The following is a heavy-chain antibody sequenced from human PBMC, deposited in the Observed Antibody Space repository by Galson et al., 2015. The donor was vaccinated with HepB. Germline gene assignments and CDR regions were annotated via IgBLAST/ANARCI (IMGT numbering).Heavy chain of an antibody. D-gene: IGHD4-17*01. CDR1: GYSFTSYD. Sequence: SVKVSCKASGYSFTSYDIHWVRQVTGQGPEWMGWMSPKSGDTGYAQKFQGRVTMSRDTSMRTAFMEMRSLTTEDTAVYYCAKGDGDYPESFDFWGQGTMVIVSS. CDR2: MSPKSGDT. V-gene: IGHV1-8*01. J-gene: IGHJ3*01. CDR3: AKGDGDYPESFDF.